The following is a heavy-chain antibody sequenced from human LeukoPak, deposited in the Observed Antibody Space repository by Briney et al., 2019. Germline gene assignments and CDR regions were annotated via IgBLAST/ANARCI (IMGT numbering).Heavy chain of an antibody. CDR2: IKQDGSEK. CDR3: ARAPTTLLPLFCSGGSCKHGDAFDI. J-gene: IGHJ3*02. D-gene: IGHD2-15*01. V-gene: IGHV3-7*03. Sequence: PGGSLRLSCAASGFTFSSYWMSWVRQAPGKGLEWVANIKQDGSEKYYVDSVKGRFTISRDNAKNSLYLQMNSLRAEDTAVYYCARAPTTLLPLFCSGGSCKHGDAFDIWGQGTMVTVSS. CDR1: GFTFSSYW.